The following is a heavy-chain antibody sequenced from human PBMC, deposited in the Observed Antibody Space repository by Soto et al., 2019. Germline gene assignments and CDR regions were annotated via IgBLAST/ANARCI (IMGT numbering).Heavy chain of an antibody. J-gene: IGHJ4*02. V-gene: IGHV4-4*02. CDR3: VSHRNYIVVSGSFFDY. D-gene: IGHD6-19*01. Sequence: PSETLSLTCAVSTGSIDNVYWWSWVRQSPGKGLEWIGETSHDGVTNYNPSLEGRVTISIDKSKNQFYLDLNSVTAADTAVYFCVSHRNYIVVSGSFFDYWSQGTLVTVS. CDR1: TGSIDNVYW. CDR2: TSHDGVT.